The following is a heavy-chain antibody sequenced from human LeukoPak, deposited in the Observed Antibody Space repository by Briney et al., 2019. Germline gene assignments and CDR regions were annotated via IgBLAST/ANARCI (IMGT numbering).Heavy chain of an antibody. CDR2: IIPIFGTA. J-gene: IGHJ3*02. D-gene: IGHD2-15*01. CDR1: GGTFSSYA. CDR3: AVVAATRAPYDAFDT. V-gene: IGHV1-69*13. Sequence: GASVKVSCKASGGTFSSYAISWVRQAPGQGLEWMGGIIPIFGTANYAQKFQGRVTITADESTSTAYMELSSLRSEDTAVYYCAVVAATRAPYDAFDTWGQGTMVTVSS.